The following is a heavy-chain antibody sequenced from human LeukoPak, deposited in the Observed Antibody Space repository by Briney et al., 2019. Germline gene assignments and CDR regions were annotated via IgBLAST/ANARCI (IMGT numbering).Heavy chain of an antibody. J-gene: IGHJ5*02. V-gene: IGHV1-8*01. Sequence: ASVKVSCKASGYTFTSYDINWVRQATGQGREWMGWMNPNSGNTGYAQKFQGRVTMTRNTSISTAYMELSSLRSEDTAVYYCARGQFSNIVVVVAATGFDPWGQGTLVTVSS. CDR1: GYTFTSYD. CDR2: MNPNSGNT. CDR3: ARGQFSNIVVVVAATGFDP. D-gene: IGHD2-15*01.